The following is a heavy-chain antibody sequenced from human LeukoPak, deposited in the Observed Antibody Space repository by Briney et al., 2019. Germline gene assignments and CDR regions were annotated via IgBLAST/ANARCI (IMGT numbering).Heavy chain of an antibody. J-gene: IGHJ4*02. CDR3: ARLTFYYDSSDFYSHYFDY. V-gene: IGHV4-4*02. D-gene: IGHD3-22*01. CDR1: GFTFSSYAM. CDR2: IYQSGST. Sequence: GSLRLSCAASGFTFSSYAMSWVRQPPGKGLEWIGEIYQSGSTNYNPSLKSRVIISVDKSKNQFSLNLSSVTAADTAVYYCARLTFYYDSSDFYSHYFDYWGQGTLVTVSS.